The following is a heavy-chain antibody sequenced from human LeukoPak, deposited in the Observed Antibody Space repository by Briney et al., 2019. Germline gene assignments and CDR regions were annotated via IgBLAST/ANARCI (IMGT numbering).Heavy chain of an antibody. J-gene: IGHJ4*02. CDR1: GGSISSGDYY. CDR2: ICYSGST. V-gene: IGHV4-30-4*01. CDR3: ARETYSSGWSELDY. Sequence: PSEALSLPCTVSGGSISSGDYYWCWIRPPPGKGLEWIGYICYSGSTYCNPSLKSRVTISVDTAKNHFSLKLSSVTAADTAVYYCARETYSSGWSELDYWGQGTLVTVSS. D-gene: IGHD6-19*01.